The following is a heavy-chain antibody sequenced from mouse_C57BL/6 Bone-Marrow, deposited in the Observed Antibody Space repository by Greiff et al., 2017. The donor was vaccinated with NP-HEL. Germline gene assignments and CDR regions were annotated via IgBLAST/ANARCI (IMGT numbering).Heavy chain of an antibody. J-gene: IGHJ4*01. CDR1: GFTFSDYG. CDR3: ARELYYYAMDY. V-gene: IGHV5-17*01. D-gene: IGHD4-1*01. CDR2: ISSGSSSI. Sequence: EVKLVESGGGLVKPGGSLKLSCAASGFTFSDYGLHWVRQAPEKGLEWVAYISSGSSSIYYADTVKGRFTISRDNAKNTLFLQMTSLRSEDTAMYYSARELYYYAMDYWGQGTSVTVSS.